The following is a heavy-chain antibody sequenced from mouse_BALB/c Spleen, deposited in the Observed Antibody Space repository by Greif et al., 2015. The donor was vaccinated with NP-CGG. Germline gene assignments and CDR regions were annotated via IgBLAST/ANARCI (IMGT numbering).Heavy chain of an antibody. CDR2: ISSGGSYT. Sequence: DVKLVESGGGLVKPGGSLKLSCAASGFTFSSYTMSWVRQTPEKRLEWVATISSGGSYTYYPDSVKGRFTISRDNAKNTLYLQMSSLKSGDTAMYYCTRGGGGPYAMDYWGQGTSVTVSS. J-gene: IGHJ4*01. V-gene: IGHV5-6-4*01. CDR1: GFTFSSYT. CDR3: TRGGGGPYAMDY.